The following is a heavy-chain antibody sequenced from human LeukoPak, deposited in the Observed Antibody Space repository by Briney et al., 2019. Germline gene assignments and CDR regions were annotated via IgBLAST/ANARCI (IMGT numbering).Heavy chain of an antibody. V-gene: IGHV4-39*07. D-gene: IGHD3-9*01. CDR1: GGSISSSSYY. J-gene: IGHJ3*02. CDR2: IYYSGST. CDR3: ASSDILTGDDAFDI. Sequence: SETLSLTCTVSGGSISSSSYYWGWIRQPPGKGLEWIGSIYYSGSTNYNPSLKSRVTISVDTSKNQFSLKLSSVTAADTAVYYCASSDILTGDDAFDIWGQGTMVTVSS.